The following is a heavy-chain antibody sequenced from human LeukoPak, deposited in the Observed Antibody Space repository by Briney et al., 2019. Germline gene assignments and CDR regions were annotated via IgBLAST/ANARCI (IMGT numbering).Heavy chain of an antibody. CDR1: GASINTTNFY. Sequence: KPSETLSLTCTVSGASINTTNFYWAWIRQPPGRGLESIGNIHYTGRTYSNASLNSRVTISVDTSKNQFSLKLTSVSAADTAVYYCARQGSMTRGGYWLDPWGRGTLVIVSS. V-gene: IGHV4-39*01. CDR3: ARQGSMTRGGYWLDP. J-gene: IGHJ5*02. CDR2: IHYTGRT. D-gene: IGHD3-10*01.